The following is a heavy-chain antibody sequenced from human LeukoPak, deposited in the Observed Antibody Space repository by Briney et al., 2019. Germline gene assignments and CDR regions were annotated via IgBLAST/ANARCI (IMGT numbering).Heavy chain of an antibody. CDR3: ARRGPNCSSTSCYTVLAGWFDP. J-gene: IGHJ5*02. CDR1: GGSISSSSSY. V-gene: IGHV4-39*07. Sequence: PSETLSLTCTVSGGSISSSSSYWGWIRQPPGKGLEWIGSIYYSGSTYYNPSLKSRVTISVDTSKNQFSLKLSSVTAADTAVYYCARRGPNCSSTSCYTVLAGWFDPWGQGTLVTVSS. D-gene: IGHD2-2*02. CDR2: IYYSGST.